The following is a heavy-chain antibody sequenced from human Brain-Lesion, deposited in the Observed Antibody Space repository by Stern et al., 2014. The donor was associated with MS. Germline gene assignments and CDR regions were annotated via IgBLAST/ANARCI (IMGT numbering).Heavy chain of an antibody. J-gene: IGHJ4*02. CDR1: GYTFSSYD. V-gene: IGHV1-8*01. CDR2: MNPYSGNT. D-gene: IGHD2-2*01. Sequence: QMQLGQSGAEVKKPGASVKVSCKASGYTFSSYDITWVRQASGHGLEWMGWMNPYSGNTGYAQKFKGRVSMTSDPSISTVYMELTSLTSDDTAVYFCARAVRNQLLSEYWGQGTLVTVSS. CDR3: ARAVRNQLLSEY.